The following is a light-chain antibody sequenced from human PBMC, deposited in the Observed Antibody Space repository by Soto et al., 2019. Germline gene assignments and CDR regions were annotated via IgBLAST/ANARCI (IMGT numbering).Light chain of an antibody. CDR1: QSVSSN. V-gene: IGKV3-15*01. Sequence: EIVMTQSPATLSVSPGERATLSCRASQSVSSNLAWYQQRPGQAPRLLIYRASTRATGIPARFSGSGSGTEFTLNISSLQSEDFAVYYCQQYNNWPPWTFGQGTKVDIK. CDR3: QQYNNWPPWT. J-gene: IGKJ1*01. CDR2: RAS.